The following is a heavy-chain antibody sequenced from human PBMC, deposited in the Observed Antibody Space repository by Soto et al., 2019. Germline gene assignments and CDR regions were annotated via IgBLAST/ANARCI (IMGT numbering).Heavy chain of an antibody. V-gene: IGHV3-33*01. D-gene: IGHD3-3*01. CDR2: ILYDGSNK. J-gene: IGHJ4*02. CDR1: GFTFISYG. Sequence: PGGSLSLSCAASGFTFISYGMHWVRQAPGKGLEWVAVILYDGSNKYYADSVKGRFTISRDNSKNTLYLQMNSLRAEDTAVYYCARGADFWSGYYPRWFDYWGQGTLVTVSS. CDR3: ARGADFWSGYYPRWFDY.